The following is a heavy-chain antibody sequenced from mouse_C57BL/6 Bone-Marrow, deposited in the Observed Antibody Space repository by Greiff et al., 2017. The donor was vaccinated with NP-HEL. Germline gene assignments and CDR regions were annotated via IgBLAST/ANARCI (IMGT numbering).Heavy chain of an antibody. D-gene: IGHD2-4*01. CDR1: GFSLTSYG. Sequence: VQVVESGPGLVQPSQSLSITCTVSGFSLTSYGVHWVRQSPGKGLEWLGVIWSGGSTDYNAAFISRLSISKDNSKSQVFFKMNSLQADDTAIYYCARGYYDYGRGYYFDYWGQGTTLTVSS. CDR2: IWSGGST. CDR3: ARGYYDYGRGYYFDY. J-gene: IGHJ2*01. V-gene: IGHV2-2*01.